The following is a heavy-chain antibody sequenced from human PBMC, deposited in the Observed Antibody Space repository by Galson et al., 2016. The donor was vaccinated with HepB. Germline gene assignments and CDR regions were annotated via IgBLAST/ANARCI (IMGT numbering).Heavy chain of an antibody. CDR3: ASGFCSGGSCYSGAFDI. CDR2: INHTGNT. V-gene: IGHV4-34*01. J-gene: IGHJ3*02. D-gene: IGHD2-15*01. Sequence: SETLSLTCAVHGGSLSAYYWNWIRQAPGKGLEWIGAINHTGNTDYNPSLKRRVTVSVDTSNMQFSLNLNSVTAADTAVYFCASGFCSGGSCYSGAFDIWSQGTLVTVSA. CDR1: GGSLSAYY.